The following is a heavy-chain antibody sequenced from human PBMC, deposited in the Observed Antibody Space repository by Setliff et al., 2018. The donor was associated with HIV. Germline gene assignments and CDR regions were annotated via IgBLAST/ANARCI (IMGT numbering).Heavy chain of an antibody. V-gene: IGHV4-39*07. J-gene: IGHJ6*03. CDR2: IYHDGTT. D-gene: IGHD3-22*01. CDR1: GGSINTSSYY. CDR3: AREEGGSSGYYYHYYYMDV. Sequence: LSLTCSVSGGSINTSSYYWAWVRQPPGNELEWIGSIYHDGTTHYRSSLRSRAAISIDTSKSQISLKVRSVTAADTAVYYCAREEGGSSGYYYHYYYMDVWGKGTTVTVSS.